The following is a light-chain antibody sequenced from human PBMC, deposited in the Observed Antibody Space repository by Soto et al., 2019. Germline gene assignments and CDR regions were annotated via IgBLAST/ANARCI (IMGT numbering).Light chain of an antibody. CDR1: QIILYRSNGKEY. CDR3: QQFFTTPLT. CDR2: WAS. Sequence: DLFIPPSPDHLSVSLGDRATINCTSLQIILYRSNGKEYLAWYQQKPGQPPKLLIYWASARESGVPDRFSGSGSGTDFTLTISSLQAEDVAVYYCQQFFTTPLTFGGGTKVDIK. V-gene: IGKV4-1*01. J-gene: IGKJ4*01.